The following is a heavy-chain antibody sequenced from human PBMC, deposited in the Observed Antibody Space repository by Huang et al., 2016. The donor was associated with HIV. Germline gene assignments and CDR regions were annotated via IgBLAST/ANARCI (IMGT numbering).Heavy chain of an antibody. CDR1: GGSISSRSYY. D-gene: IGHD1-26*01. J-gene: IGHJ6*03. V-gene: IGHV4-39*01. CDR2: IYYSGST. CDR3: ARHPSGSYNYYYYYYMDV. Sequence: QLQLQESGPGLVKPSETLSLTCTVSGGSISSRSYYWGWIRQPPGKGLEWIGSIYYSGSTYYNPSMKSRVTISVDTSKNQFSLKVSSVTAADTAVYYCARHPSGSYNYYYYYYMDVWGKGTTVTVSS.